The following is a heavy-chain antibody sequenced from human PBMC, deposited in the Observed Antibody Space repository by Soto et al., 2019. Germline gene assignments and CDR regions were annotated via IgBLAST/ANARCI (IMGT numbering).Heavy chain of an antibody. CDR3: ARDQSPSSGWLGMDV. V-gene: IGHV1-2*02. CDR1: GYTFTDYY. J-gene: IGHJ6*02. D-gene: IGHD6-19*01. CDR2: INPNSGGT. Sequence: GGPVKVSCKASGYTFTDYYMHWVRQAPGQGLEWMGWINPNSGGTNYAQKFQGRVTMTRDTSISTAYMELNRLRSDDTAVYYCARDQSPSSGWLGMDVWGQGTTVTVSS.